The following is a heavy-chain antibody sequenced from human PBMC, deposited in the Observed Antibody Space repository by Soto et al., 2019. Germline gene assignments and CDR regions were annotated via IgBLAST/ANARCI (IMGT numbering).Heavy chain of an antibody. D-gene: IGHD4-17*01. CDR3: ARRGLRWDYYGMDV. Sequence: QVQLVQSGAEVKKPGSSVKVSCKASGGTFSSYAISWVRQAPGQGLEWMGGIIPIFGTANYAQKFQGRVTITADESTSTAYMELRSLRSEDTAVYYCARRGLRWDYYGMDVWGQGTTVTVSS. CDR2: IIPIFGTA. V-gene: IGHV1-69*12. CDR1: GGTFSSYA. J-gene: IGHJ6*02.